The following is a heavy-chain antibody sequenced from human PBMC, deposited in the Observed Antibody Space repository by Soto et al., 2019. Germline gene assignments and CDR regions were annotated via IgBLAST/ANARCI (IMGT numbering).Heavy chain of an antibody. CDR2: MNPNSGNT. Sequence: QVQLVQSGAEVKKPGASVKVSCKASGYTFTSYDINWVRQATGQGLEWMGWMNPNSGNTGYAQKFQGGVTMTRNTSISTAYMELSSLRSEDTAVYYCARAPIAVAVNWFDPWGQGTLVTVSS. D-gene: IGHD6-19*01. CDR3: ARAPIAVAVNWFDP. CDR1: GYTFTSYD. V-gene: IGHV1-8*01. J-gene: IGHJ5*02.